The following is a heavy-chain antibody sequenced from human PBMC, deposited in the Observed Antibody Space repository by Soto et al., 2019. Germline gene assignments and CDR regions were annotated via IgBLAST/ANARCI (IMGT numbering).Heavy chain of an antibody. J-gene: IGHJ5*02. D-gene: IGHD3-22*01. CDR1: GGSISSGDYY. CDR3: ARDQYYDSSGPTTNWFDP. V-gene: IGHV4-30-4*01. CDR2: IYYSGST. Sequence: SETLSLTCTVSGGSISSGDYYWIWIRQPPGKGLEWIGYIYYSGSTYYNPSLKSRVTISVDTSKNQFSLKLSSVTAADTAVHYCARDQYYDSSGPTTNWFDPWGQGTLVTVSS.